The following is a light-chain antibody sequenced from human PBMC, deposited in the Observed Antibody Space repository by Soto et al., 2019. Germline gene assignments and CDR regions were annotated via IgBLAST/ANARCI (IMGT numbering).Light chain of an antibody. CDR1: QSFNSIY. Sequence: EIVLTQSPGTLSLSPGERATLSCRASQSFNSIYLAWYQQKPGQAPRLLIYGASSRATGIPDRFSGSGSGTDFTLTISRLEPEDFAVYYCQQRRNWWTFGQGTKVEIX. CDR2: GAS. CDR3: QQRRNWWT. J-gene: IGKJ1*01. V-gene: IGKV3D-20*02.